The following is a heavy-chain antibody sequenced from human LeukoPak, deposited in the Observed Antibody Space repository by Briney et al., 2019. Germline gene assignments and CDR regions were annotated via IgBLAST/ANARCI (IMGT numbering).Heavy chain of an antibody. CDR1: GFTFSSYW. CDR3: VRGRPY. J-gene: IGHJ4*02. Sequence: GGSPRLSCAVSGFTFSSYWINWVRQAPGKGPEWVASINPDGSEHYYVDSVKGRFTISRDNAKDSLYLQMSSLRVEDTAVYFCVRGRPYWGQGTLVTVSS. V-gene: IGHV3-7*05. CDR2: INPDGSEH.